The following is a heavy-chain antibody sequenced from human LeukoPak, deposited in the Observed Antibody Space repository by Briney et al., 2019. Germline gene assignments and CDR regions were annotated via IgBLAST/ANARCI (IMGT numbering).Heavy chain of an antibody. J-gene: IGHJ4*02. V-gene: IGHV3-33*01. CDR1: GFTFSSYG. CDR3: ARDDSSGYHFSKY. Sequence: GGSLRLSCAASGFTFSSYGMHWVRQAPGKGLEWVAVIWYDGSNKYYADSVKGRFTISRDNSKNTLYLQMNSLRAEDTAVYYCARDDSSGYHFSKYWGQGTLVTVSS. D-gene: IGHD3-22*01. CDR2: IWYDGSNK.